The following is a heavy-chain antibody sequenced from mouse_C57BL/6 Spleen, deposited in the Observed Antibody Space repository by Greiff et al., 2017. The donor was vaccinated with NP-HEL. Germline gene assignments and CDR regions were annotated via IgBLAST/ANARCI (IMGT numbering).Heavy chain of an antibody. J-gene: IGHJ2*01. Sequence: QVQLQQSGAELARPGASVKLSCKASGYTFTSYGISWVKQRTGQGLEWIGEIYPRSGNTYYNEKFKGKATLTADKSSSTAYMELRSLTSEDSAVYFCARSYYGSSHFGDWGQGTTLTVSS. D-gene: IGHD1-1*01. CDR2: IYPRSGNT. CDR1: GYTFTSYG. V-gene: IGHV1-81*01. CDR3: ARSYYGSSHFGD.